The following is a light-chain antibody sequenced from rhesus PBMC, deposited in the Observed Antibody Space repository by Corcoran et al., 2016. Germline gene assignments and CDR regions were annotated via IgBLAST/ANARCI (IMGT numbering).Light chain of an antibody. CDR3: TSYAGSNTFI. Sequence: QAALTQPPSVSGSPGQSVTISCIGTSSDIGDYNYVSWSQQHPGKAPKLMIYDVNKRPSGVSDRFSGSKSGNTASLTISGLQAEDEADYYCTSYAGSNTFIFGAGTRLTVL. CDR1: SSDIGDYNY. V-gene: IGLV2-23*01. J-gene: IGLJ1*01. CDR2: DVN.